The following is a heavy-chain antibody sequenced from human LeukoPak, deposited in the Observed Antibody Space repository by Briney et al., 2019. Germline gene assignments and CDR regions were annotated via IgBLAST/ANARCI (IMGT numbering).Heavy chain of an antibody. CDR2: INQDGSEK. CDR1: GFTFSSYA. Sequence: TGGSLRLSCAASGFTFSSYAMSWVRQAPGKGLEWVANINQDGSEKYSVDSVKGRFTISRDNAKNSLYLQMNSLRAEDTAVYYCARMYYVRGVVFYYFDYWGQGTLVTVSS. J-gene: IGHJ4*02. D-gene: IGHD3-10*01. V-gene: IGHV3-7*01. CDR3: ARMYYVRGVVFYYFDY.